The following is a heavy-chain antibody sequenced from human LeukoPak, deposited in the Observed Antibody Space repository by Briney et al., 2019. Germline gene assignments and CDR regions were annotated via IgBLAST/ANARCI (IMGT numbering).Heavy chain of an antibody. D-gene: IGHD1-14*01. Sequence: GGSLRLSCAASGFTFSSYWMNWVRQAPGKGLEWVANINRDGSEKYYVDSVKGRFTISRDNAKNSVFLQMNSLRAEDTAVYYCARDAITGDYWGQGTLVTVSS. J-gene: IGHJ4*02. CDR1: GFTFSSYW. V-gene: IGHV3-7*01. CDR2: INRDGSEK. CDR3: ARDAITGDY.